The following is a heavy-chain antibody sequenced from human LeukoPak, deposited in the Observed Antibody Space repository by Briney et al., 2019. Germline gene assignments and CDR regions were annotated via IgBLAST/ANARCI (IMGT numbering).Heavy chain of an antibody. CDR1: GFTFGDYA. V-gene: IGHV3-49*04. J-gene: IGHJ6*03. CDR3: TRDVAPHYYSFHMDV. Sequence: GGSLRLSCTASGFTFGDYAMSRVRQAPGKGLEGVGFIRSKAYGGTTEYAASVRGRFTISRDDSNNIAYLQMNSLKTEDTAVYYCTRDVAPHYYSFHMDVWGTGTTITVSS. CDR2: IRSKAYGGTT.